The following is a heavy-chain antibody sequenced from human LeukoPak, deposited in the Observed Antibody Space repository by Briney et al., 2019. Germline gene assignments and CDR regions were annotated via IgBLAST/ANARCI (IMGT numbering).Heavy chain of an antibody. CDR1: GCSISSGSYY. Sequence: SETLSLTCTVSGCSISSGSYYWSWIRQPAGKGLEWVGRIYTSGSTNYNPSLKSRVTISVDTSKNQFSLKLSSVTAADTAVYYCARGVSSGWYSIFDYCGQGTLGTVSS. J-gene: IGHJ4*02. CDR3: ARGVSSGWYSIFDY. V-gene: IGHV4-61*02. D-gene: IGHD6-19*01. CDR2: IYTSGST.